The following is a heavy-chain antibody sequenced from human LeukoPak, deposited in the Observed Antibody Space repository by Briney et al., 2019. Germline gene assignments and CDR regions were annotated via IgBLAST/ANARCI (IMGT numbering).Heavy chain of an antibody. CDR3: ARDHCSGGSCYPDFWFDP. D-gene: IGHD2-15*01. J-gene: IGHJ5*02. CDR1: GGTFSSYA. CDR2: IIPIFGTA. V-gene: IGHV1-69*13. Sequence: SVKVSCKASGGTFSSYAISWVRQAPGQGLEWMGGIIPIFGTANYAQKFQGRVTITADESTSTAYMELSSLRSEDTAVYYCARDHCSGGSCYPDFWFDPWGQGTLVTVSS.